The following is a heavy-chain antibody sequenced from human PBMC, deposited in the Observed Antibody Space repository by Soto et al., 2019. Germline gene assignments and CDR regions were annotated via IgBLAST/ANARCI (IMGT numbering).Heavy chain of an antibody. D-gene: IGHD4-17*01. Sequence: QVQLQESGPGLVKPSDTLSLTCAVSGYSISSSNWWDWIRQPPGKGLGWIGYIYYSGSTSYNPSLKRRVTMSVDTSKNQVSLKLSSVTAVDTAVYYWARTDYGDYVPDYWGQGTLVNVSS. CDR2: IYYSGST. V-gene: IGHV4-28*01. CDR3: ARTDYGDYVPDY. J-gene: IGHJ4*02. CDR1: GYSISSSNW.